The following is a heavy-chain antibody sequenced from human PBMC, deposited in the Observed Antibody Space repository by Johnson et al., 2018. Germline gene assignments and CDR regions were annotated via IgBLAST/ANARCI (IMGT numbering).Heavy chain of an antibody. CDR1: GGSISSYY. D-gene: IGHD6-13*01. CDR2: IYYSGST. J-gene: IGHJ6*02. Sequence: QVQLQESGPGLVKPSETLSLTCTVSGGSISSYYWSWIRQPPGKGLEWVGYIYYSGSTNYNPSLKSRVTISVDTSKNHFSLKLSSGTAADPAVYFCALAWNSSSGWDGMDVWGRGTTVPVSS. CDR3: ALAWNSSSGWDGMDV. V-gene: IGHV4-59*01.